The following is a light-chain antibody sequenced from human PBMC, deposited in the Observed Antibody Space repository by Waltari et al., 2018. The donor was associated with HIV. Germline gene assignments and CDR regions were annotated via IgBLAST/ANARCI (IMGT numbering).Light chain of an antibody. J-gene: IGKJ4*01. CDR2: DAS. CDR1: LSASNR. CDR3: QLRSSWPLT. Sequence: TVLTQSPATLSLSPGERATLSCKASLSASNRLAWYQQKPGQAPRLLIYDASNRATDIPARFSGSGSGTDFTLTISNLEPEDFAVYYCQLRSSWPLTFGGGTKVEMK. V-gene: IGKV3-11*01.